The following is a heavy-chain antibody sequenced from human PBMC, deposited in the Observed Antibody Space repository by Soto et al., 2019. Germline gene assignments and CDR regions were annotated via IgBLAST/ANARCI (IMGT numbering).Heavy chain of an antibody. Sequence: SVKVSCKASGGTFSSYAISWVRQAPGQGLEWMGGIIPIFGTANYTQKFQGRVTIIADESTSTAYMELSSLRSEDTAVYYCARDPGNGMDVWGQGTTVTVSS. CDR3: ARDPGNGMDV. V-gene: IGHV1-69*13. CDR2: IIPIFGTA. CDR1: GGTFSSYA. J-gene: IGHJ6*02.